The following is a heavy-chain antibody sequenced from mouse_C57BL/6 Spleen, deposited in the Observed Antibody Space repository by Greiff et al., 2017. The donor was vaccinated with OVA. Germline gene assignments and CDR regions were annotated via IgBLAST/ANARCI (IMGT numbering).Heavy chain of an antibody. CDR2: IDPETGGT. D-gene: IGHD2-1*01. CDR1: GYTFTDYE. CDR3: TRMGYGNYVHYFDY. V-gene: IGHV1-15*01. J-gene: IGHJ2*01. Sequence: QVHVKQSGAELVRPGASVTLSCKASGYTFTDYEMHWVKQTPVHGLEWIGAIDPETGGTAYNQKFKGKAILTADKSSSTAYMELRSLTSEDSAVYYCTRMGYGNYVHYFDYWGQGTTLTVSS.